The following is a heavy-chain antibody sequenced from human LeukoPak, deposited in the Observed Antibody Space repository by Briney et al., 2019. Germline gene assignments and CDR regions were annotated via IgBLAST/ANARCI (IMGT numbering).Heavy chain of an antibody. CDR2: INPNSGGT. Sequence: ASVKVSCKASGYTFTGYYMHWVRQAPGQGLEWMGWINPNSGGTNYAQKFQGRVTMTRDTSISTAYMELSRLRSDDTAVYYCARDTRDVDIAMAPWSWFDPWGQGTLVTVSS. CDR1: GYTFTGYY. D-gene: IGHD5-18*01. CDR3: ARDTRDVDIAMAPWSWFDP. J-gene: IGHJ5*02. V-gene: IGHV1-2*02.